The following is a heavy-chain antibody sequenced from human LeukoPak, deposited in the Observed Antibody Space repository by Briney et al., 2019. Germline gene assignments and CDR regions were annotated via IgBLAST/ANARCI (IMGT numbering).Heavy chain of an antibody. CDR2: ISGSGGST. CDR1: GFTFSSYA. CDR3: AKGYDESYCGGDCYFDY. J-gene: IGHJ4*02. Sequence: SGGSLRLSCAASGFTFSSYAMSWVRQAPGKGLEWVSAISGSGGSTYYADSVKGRFTISRDNYKNTLYLQMNSLRAEDTAVYYCAKGYDESYCGGDCYFDYWGQGTLVTVSS. D-gene: IGHD2-21*01. V-gene: IGHV3-23*01.